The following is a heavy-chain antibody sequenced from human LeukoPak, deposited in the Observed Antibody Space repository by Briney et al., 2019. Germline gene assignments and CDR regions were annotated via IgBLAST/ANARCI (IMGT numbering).Heavy chain of an antibody. V-gene: IGHV3-23*01. CDR2: IGASGSPT. D-gene: IGHD1-20*01. CDR3: AKDRHYDWNDLFEAFDI. Sequence: RSGGSLRLSCAASGFIFKNYAMTWVRQAPGKGLEWVSTIGASGSPTYYADSVKGRFTISRDNSKITMYLQMNILRADDTAIYYCAKDRHYDWNDLFEAFDIWGQGTLVTVSS. CDR1: GFIFKNYA. J-gene: IGHJ3*02.